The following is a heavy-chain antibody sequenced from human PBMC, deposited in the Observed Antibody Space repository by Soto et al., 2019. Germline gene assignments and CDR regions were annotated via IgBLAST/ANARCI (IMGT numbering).Heavy chain of an antibody. CDR1: GGTFSSYT. J-gene: IGHJ6*03. V-gene: IGHV1-69*02. CDR2: IIPILGIA. Sequence: QVQLVQSGAEVKKPGSSVKVSCKASGGTFSSYTISWVRQAPGQGLEWMGRIIPILGIANYAQKFQGRVAITADKSTSTAYMELSSLRSEDTAVYYCALQDSNYYYYYYMDVWGKGTTVTVSS. D-gene: IGHD2-15*01. CDR3: ALQDSNYYYYYYMDV.